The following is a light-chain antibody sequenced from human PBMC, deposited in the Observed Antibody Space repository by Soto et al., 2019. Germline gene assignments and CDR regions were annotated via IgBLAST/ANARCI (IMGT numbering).Light chain of an antibody. CDR3: LQDYTYPWT. CDR2: AAS. Sequence: AIQMTQSQSSLSASVGDRVTITCRASQSISSYLNWYQQKPGKAPKLLIYAASSLQSGVPSRFSGSASGTDFTLTISSLQPEDFATYYCLQDYTYPWTFGQGTKVDIK. J-gene: IGKJ1*01. V-gene: IGKV1-6*01. CDR1: QSISSY.